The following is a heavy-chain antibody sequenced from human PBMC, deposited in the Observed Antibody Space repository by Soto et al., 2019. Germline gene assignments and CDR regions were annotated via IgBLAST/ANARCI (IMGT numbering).Heavy chain of an antibody. D-gene: IGHD3-22*01. CDR2: IYYSGST. CDR1: GGSISSYY. J-gene: IGHJ4*02. V-gene: IGHV4-59*01. Sequence: SETLSLTCTVSGGSISSYYWSWIRQPPGKGLEWIGYIYYSGSTNYNPSLKSRVTISVDTSKNQFSLKLSSVTAADTAVYYCVKQNGYDRSGYYFDYWGQGTLVTVSS. CDR3: VKQNGYDRSGYYFDY.